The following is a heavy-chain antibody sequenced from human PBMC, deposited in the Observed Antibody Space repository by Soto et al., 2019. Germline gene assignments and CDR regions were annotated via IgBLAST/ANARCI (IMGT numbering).Heavy chain of an antibody. V-gene: IGHV4-4*02. CDR2: IYRTWST. Sequence: SETLSLTCAVSGGSYTSNNWWTWVRQTPGQGLEWIGEIYRTWSTNYNPSLKSRVTRSLDTSENQFSLKVTSLTAADTAVYYCASRDPGTSVDYWGQGTLVTVSS. CDR3: ASRDPGTSVDY. CDR1: GGSYTSNNW. J-gene: IGHJ4*02. D-gene: IGHD1-7*01.